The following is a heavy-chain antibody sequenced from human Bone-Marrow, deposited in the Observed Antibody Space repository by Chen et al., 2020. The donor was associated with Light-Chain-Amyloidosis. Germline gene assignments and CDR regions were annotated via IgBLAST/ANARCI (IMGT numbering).Heavy chain of an antibody. CDR1: GVSTITSREYY. CDR3: ARGPSEVEWGVVKSAFAFDF. Sequence: QLQESGPGLVEPSKTLSLTCTVSGVSTITSREYYWGWMRQTPGKGLEWIGSIFYGDITYYNPNLKSRVTLSVDPSNSRISLRLRSVTAGDTAIYYCARGPSEVEWGVVKSAFAFDFWGQGTMVTVSS. D-gene: IGHD2-21*01. V-gene: IGHV4-39*07. J-gene: IGHJ3*01. CDR2: IFYGDIT.